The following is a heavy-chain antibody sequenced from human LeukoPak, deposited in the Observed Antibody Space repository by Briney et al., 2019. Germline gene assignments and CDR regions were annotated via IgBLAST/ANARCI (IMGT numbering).Heavy chain of an antibody. J-gene: IGHJ3*02. D-gene: IGHD6-19*01. V-gene: IGHV4-34*01. CDR2: INHSGST. Sequence: PSETLSLTCAVYGGSFSGYYWSWIRQPPGKGLEWIGEINHSGSTNYNPSLKSRVTISVVTSKNQFSLKLSSVTAADTAVYYCAGLIQWLVRGGAFDIWGQGTMVTVSS. CDR3: AGLIQWLVRGGAFDI. CDR1: GGSFSGYY.